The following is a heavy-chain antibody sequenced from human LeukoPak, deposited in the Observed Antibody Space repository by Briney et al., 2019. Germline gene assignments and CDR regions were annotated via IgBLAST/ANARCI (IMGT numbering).Heavy chain of an antibody. V-gene: IGHV3-23*01. CDR1: GFTFSTYA. CDR2: ISGSGGST. J-gene: IGHJ6*03. D-gene: IGHD3-10*01. Sequence: PGGSLRLSCAASGFTFSTYAMTWVRQAPGKGLEWVSDISGSGGSTYYADSVKGRFTISRDNSRNTVSLQMNSLRAEDTAVYYCARNGEFYYYVDVWGKGTTVTVSS. CDR3: ARNGEFYYYVDV.